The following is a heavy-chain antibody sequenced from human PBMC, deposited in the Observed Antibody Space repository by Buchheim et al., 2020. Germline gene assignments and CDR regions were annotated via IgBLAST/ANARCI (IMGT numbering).Heavy chain of an antibody. CDR3: AKSISWYFGD. V-gene: IGHV4-39*01. J-gene: IGHJ4*02. CDR2: IFYGGST. Sequence: QSQMLESGPGLVKPSETLSLTCTISGASVDTSIYYWGWIRQSPGKGLEWIGSIFYGGSTQYNPSLKSRVTISVDLSRNEFSLELTSVTAADTAVYFCAKSISWYFGDWGQG. D-gene: IGHD3-3*02. CDR1: GASVDTSIYY.